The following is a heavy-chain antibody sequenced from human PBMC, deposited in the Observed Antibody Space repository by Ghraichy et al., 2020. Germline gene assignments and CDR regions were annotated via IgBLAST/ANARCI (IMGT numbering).Heavy chain of an antibody. Sequence: GGSLRLSCAASEFTFSNSWMTWVRQAPGKGLEWVGTINPDGSAIYYLDSVKGRFTISRDNAKNSLYLQMNSLTAEDSAVYYCARDRAYTAFDYWGQGALVTVSS. J-gene: IGHJ4*02. V-gene: IGHV3-7*01. CDR1: EFTFSNSW. CDR2: INPDGSAI. D-gene: IGHD5-18*01. CDR3: ARDRAYTAFDY.